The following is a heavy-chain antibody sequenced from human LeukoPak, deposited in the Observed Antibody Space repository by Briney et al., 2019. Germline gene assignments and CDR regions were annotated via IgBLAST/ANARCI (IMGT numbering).Heavy chain of an antibody. J-gene: IGHJ5*01. CDR3: ARDWYDC. CDR1: GFTFSNYA. CDR2: IGDNNIFTGRFT. Sequence: GGSLRPSCAASGFTFSNYAMIWVRQAPGKGLEWVSVIGDNNIFTGRFTYYAESVKGRFTISRDNSQGTVDLQMNNLRVEDTAVYYCARDWYDCWGQGTQVTVSS. V-gene: IGHV3-23*01.